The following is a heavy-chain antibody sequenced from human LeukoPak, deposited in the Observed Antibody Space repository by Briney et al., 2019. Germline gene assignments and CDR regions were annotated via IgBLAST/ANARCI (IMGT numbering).Heavy chain of an antibody. CDR2: ISSSGSTI. Sequence: PGGSLRLSCAASGFTFSSYEMNWVRQAPGKGLEWVSYISSSGSTIYYADSVKGRFTISRDNAKNSLYLQMNSLRAEDTAVYYCASVPRYDYVWGSYRDWGQGTLVTVSS. J-gene: IGHJ4*02. D-gene: IGHD3-16*01. CDR1: GFTFSSYE. CDR3: ASVPRYDYVWGSYRD. V-gene: IGHV3-48*03.